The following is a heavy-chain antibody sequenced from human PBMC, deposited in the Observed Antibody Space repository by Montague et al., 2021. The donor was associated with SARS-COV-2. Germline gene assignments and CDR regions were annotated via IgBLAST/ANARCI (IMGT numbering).Heavy chain of an antibody. J-gene: IGHJ6*03. D-gene: IGHD7-27*01. CDR3: ARLGDGIVPSPLLGLEPYYSFYYMDV. CDR2: ISQSGNT. Sequence: SETLSLTCAVSGGSFSRYYWSWIRQPPGKGLEWIGEISQSGNTKYNPSLQSRVSISLDTSRNQFSLKVSPVTAADTAIYYCARLGDGIVPSPLLGLEPYYSFYYMDVWGKGTTVTVSS. CDR1: GGSFSRYY. V-gene: IGHV4-34*01.